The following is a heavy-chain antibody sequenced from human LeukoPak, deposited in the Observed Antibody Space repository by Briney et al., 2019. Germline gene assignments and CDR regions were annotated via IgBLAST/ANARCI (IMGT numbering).Heavy chain of an antibody. CDR2: INDNGYNT. V-gene: IGHV3-64D*09. CDR3: VKDLSGSFSFHQ. J-gene: IGHJ4*02. Sequence: PGGSLRLSCSAPGFTFSNFVMHWVRQAPGKGLEYVAIINDNGYNTDYAGSVKGRFTVARDNSKNTLYLQMSSLRPEDTAVYYCVKDLSGSFSFHQWGQGTLVTVSS. D-gene: IGHD1-26*01. CDR1: GFTFSNFV.